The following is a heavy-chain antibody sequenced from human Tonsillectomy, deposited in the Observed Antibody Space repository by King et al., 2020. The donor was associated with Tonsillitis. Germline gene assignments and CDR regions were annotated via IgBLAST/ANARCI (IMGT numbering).Heavy chain of an antibody. CDR1: GFTFSNYI. J-gene: IGHJ4*02. D-gene: IGHD6-13*01. CDR3: ARVVPRIRISAACVTSH. CDR2: ISTTGGTL. V-gene: IGHV3-48*01. Sequence: VQLVESGGGLVQPGGSLRLSCAASGFTFSNYILNWGRQAPGKGLEWVSYISTTGGTLKDADSVQGRFIISRDNAKNSLYLQMNSLIAEDTAVYYCARVVPRIRISAACVTSHWGQGTLVAVSS.